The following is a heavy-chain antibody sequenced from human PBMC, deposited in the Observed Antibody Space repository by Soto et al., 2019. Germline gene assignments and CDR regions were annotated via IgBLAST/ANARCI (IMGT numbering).Heavy chain of an antibody. J-gene: IGHJ4*02. CDR2: IWYDGGNK. D-gene: IGHD1-7*01. V-gene: IGHV3-33*01. Sequence: QVQLVESGGGVVQPGRSLRLSCAASGFTLSTYGMHWVRQAPGTGLEWVAVIWYDGGNKYHEDSVKGRFTISRDNSKNTLYLHMNSLRDEDTAVYYCARGNWNYGYFYFWGEGTLVTVSS. CDR1: GFTLSTYG. CDR3: ARGNWNYGYFYF.